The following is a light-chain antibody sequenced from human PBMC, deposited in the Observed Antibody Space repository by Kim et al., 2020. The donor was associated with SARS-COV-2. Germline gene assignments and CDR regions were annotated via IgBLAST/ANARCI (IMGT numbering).Light chain of an antibody. J-gene: IGLJ1*01. Sequence: QSVLTQPPSASGTPGQRVTISCSGSNSNIGNNTVNWYQQLPGTAPKLLIYSNNQRPSGVPDRFSGSKSGTSASLAISGVQSEDEADYYCAAWDDSLNGYVFGTGTKVHRP. CDR3: AAWDDSLNGYV. CDR1: NSNIGNNT. V-gene: IGLV1-44*01. CDR2: SNN.